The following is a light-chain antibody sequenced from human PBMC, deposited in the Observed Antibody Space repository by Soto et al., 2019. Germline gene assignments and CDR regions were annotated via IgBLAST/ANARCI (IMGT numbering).Light chain of an antibody. CDR3: HHYGSSRT. CDR2: GAS. J-gene: IGKJ1*01. Sequence: EIVFTQSPGTLSFSPGERATLSCRASQSVSSSLAWYQQKPGQAPRLLIYGASSRATGIPDRFSGSGSGPDFTLTISRLEPEDFAVYYCHHYGSSRTFGQGTKVDIK. CDR1: QSVSSS. V-gene: IGKV3-20*01.